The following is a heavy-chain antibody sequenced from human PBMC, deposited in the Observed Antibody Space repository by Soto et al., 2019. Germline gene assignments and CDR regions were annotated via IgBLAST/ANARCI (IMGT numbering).Heavy chain of an antibody. Sequence: PGGSLRLSCAASGFIFSNYEMHWVRQAPGKGLEWVSYISSSSTTRYYADSVKGRFTVSRDNARNSLYLQMNSLRAEDTAVYYCARDFDRPEDWGQGTLVTVSS. J-gene: IGHJ4*02. D-gene: IGHD2-15*01. CDR2: ISSSSTTR. V-gene: IGHV3-48*03. CDR1: GFIFSNYE. CDR3: ARDFDRPED.